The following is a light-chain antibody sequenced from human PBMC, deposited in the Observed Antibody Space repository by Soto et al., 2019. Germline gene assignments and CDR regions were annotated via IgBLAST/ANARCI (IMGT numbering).Light chain of an antibody. CDR2: EVY. J-gene: IGLJ1*01. V-gene: IGLV2-14*01. Sequence: QSALTQHASVSWSPGQSITISCTGTSSDVGAYNYVSWYQQHPGKAPKLMIYEVYNLTSGVSNLFSGSKSGNTSSLIISGLHAEDEAAYYCNSYTYSSTLVFGSGTKVTAL. CDR3: NSYTYSSTLV. CDR1: SSDVGAYNY.